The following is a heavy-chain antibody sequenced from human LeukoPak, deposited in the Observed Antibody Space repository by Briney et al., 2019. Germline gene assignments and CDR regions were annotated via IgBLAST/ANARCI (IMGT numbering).Heavy chain of an antibody. J-gene: IGHJ4*02. CDR2: MNPNSGNT. CDR3: ARSMYNWNDGYFDY. CDR1: GYTFTSYD. Sequence: GASVKVSCKASGYTFTSYDINWVRQATGQGLEWMGWMNPNSGNTGYAQKFQGRVTITRNTSISTAYMELSSLRSEDTAVYYCARSMYNWNDGYFDYWRQGTLVTVSS. V-gene: IGHV1-8*03. D-gene: IGHD1-1*01.